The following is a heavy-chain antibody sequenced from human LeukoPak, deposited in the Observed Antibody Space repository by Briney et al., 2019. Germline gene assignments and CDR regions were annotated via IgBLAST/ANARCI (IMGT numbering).Heavy chain of an antibody. J-gene: IGHJ4*02. CDR3: ARDLKRVAVDAPDY. D-gene: IGHD6-19*01. CDR1: GYTFTGYY. Sequence: ASVKVSCKASGYTFTGYYMHWVRQAPGQGLEWMGWINPNIGGTNYAQKFQGRVTMTRDTSISTAYMELSRLRSDDTAVYYCARDLKRVAVDAPDYWGQGTLVTVSS. CDR2: INPNIGGT. V-gene: IGHV1-2*02.